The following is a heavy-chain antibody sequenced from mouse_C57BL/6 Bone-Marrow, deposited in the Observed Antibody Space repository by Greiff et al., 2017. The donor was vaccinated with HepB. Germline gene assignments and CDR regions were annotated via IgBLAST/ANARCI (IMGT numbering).Heavy chain of an antibody. CDR2: ISYDGSN. J-gene: IGHJ1*03. CDR1: GYSITSGYY. CDR3: AREGAYFDV. Sequence: EVKLQESGPGLVKPSQSLSLTCSVTGYSITSGYYWNWIRQFPGNKLEWMGYISYDGSNNYNPSLKNRISITRDTSKNQFFLKLNSVTTEDTATYYCAREGAYFDVWGTGTTVTVSS. V-gene: IGHV3-6*01.